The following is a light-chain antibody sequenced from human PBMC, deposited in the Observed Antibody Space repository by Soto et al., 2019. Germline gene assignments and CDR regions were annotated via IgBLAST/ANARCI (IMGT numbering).Light chain of an antibody. J-gene: IGKJ1*01. CDR3: HHYAST. CDR2: GAS. V-gene: IGKV3-20*01. CDR1: KSVGKY. Sequence: EIVLTQSPATLSLSPGDRATLSCRASKSVGKYLAWCQQKPGQVPRLLIYGASSRATGVPDRFSGSGSGTDFTLTISRLEPEDFAVYFCHHYASTFGQGTKVDIK.